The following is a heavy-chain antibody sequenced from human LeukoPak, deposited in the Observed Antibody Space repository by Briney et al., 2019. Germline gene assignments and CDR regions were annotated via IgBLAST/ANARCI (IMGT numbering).Heavy chain of an antibody. CDR2: ISYNGRNK. V-gene: IGHV3-30*03. Sequence: PGGSLRLSCAASGFTFSNYDMHWVRQAPGKGLEWVAGISYNGRNKYYADSVKGRFTISRDNAKNSLYLQMNSLRAEDTAVYYCARVDYDILTGYYMPQGYYYGMDVWGQGTTVTVSS. J-gene: IGHJ6*02. CDR3: ARVDYDILTGYYMPQGYYYGMDV. CDR1: GFTFSNYD. D-gene: IGHD3-9*01.